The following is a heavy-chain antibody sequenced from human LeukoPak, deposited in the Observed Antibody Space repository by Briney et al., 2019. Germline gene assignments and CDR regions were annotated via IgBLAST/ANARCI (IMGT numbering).Heavy chain of an antibody. D-gene: IGHD2-2*01. V-gene: IGHV1-8*01. J-gene: IGHJ4*02. CDR3: ARGLYCSSTSCSDY. CDR1: GYTFTSYD. CDR2: MNPNSGNT. Sequence: AXXKVSCKASGYTFTSYDINWVRQAPGQGLEWMGWMNPNSGNTVYAQKLQGRVTMNRNTSISTAYMELSSLRSEDTAVYYCARGLYCSSTSCSDYWGQGTLVTVSS.